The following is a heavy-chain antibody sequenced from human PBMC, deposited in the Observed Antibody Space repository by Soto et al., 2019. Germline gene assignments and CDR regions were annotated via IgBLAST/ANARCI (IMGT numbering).Heavy chain of an antibody. Sequence: QVQLVQSGAEVKKPGSSVKVSCKASGGTFSSYTISWVRQAPGQGLEWMGRIIPIPGIANYAQKFQGRVTITEDQSTSPAYMELSSRRSEDTAVYYCASDRGGATDYWGQGTLGTVAS. CDR2: IIPIPGIA. CDR1: GGTFSSYT. J-gene: IGHJ4*02. CDR3: ASDRGGATDY. V-gene: IGHV1-69*02. D-gene: IGHD1-26*01.